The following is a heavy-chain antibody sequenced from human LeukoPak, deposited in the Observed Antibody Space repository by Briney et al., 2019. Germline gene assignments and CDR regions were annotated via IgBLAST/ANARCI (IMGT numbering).Heavy chain of an antibody. CDR3: AREKMATIDY. CDR2: IYYSGST. Sequence: SETLSRTCTVSGGSISSYYWSWIRQPPGKGLEWIGYIYYSGSTNYNPSLKSRVTISVDTSKNQFSLKLSSVTAADTAVYYCAREKMATIDYWGQGTLVTVSS. CDR1: GGSISSYY. V-gene: IGHV4-59*01. J-gene: IGHJ4*02. D-gene: IGHD5-24*01.